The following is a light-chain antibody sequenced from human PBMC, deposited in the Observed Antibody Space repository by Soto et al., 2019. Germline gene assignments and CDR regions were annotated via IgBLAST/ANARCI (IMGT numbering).Light chain of an antibody. J-gene: IGKJ2*01. CDR1: QSVNSRY. V-gene: IGKV3-20*01. CDR3: QLYGASPPYT. CDR2: GAS. Sequence: EIVLTQSQGTLSLSPGERGTLSCRASQSVNSRYVAWYQQKPGQAPRLLIYGASSRATGVPDRFSGSGSGTEFTLIISRLEPEDVAVYFCQLYGASPPYTFGQGSKLEIK.